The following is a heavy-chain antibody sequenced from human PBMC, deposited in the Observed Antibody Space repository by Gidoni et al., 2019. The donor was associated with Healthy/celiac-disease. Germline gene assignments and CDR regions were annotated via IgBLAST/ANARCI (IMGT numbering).Heavy chain of an antibody. D-gene: IGHD6-19*01. V-gene: IGHV4-39*01. CDR1: GGSISSSSYY. CDR3: ARYGSSGWQGRAFDI. J-gene: IGHJ3*02. CDR2: IYYSGST. Sequence: QLQLQESGPGLVKPSETLSLTCTVSGGSISSSSYYWGWIRQPPGKELEWIGSIYYSGSTYYNPSLKSRVTISVDTSKNQFSLKLSSVTAADTAVYYCARYGSSGWQGRAFDIWGQGTMVTVSS.